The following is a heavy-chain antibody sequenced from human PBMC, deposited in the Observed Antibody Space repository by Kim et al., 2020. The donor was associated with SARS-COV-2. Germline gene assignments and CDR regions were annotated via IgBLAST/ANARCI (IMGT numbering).Heavy chain of an antibody. CDR3: AREWGGYDSSGYYYDY. CDR2: IYYSGST. CDR1: GGSISSYY. Sequence: SETLSLTCTVSGGSISSYYWSWIRQPPGKGLEWIGYIYYSGSTNYNPSLKSRVTISVDTSKNQFSLKLSSVTAADTAVYYCAREWGGYDSSGYYYDYWGQGTLVTVSS. V-gene: IGHV4-59*01. D-gene: IGHD3-22*01. J-gene: IGHJ4*02.